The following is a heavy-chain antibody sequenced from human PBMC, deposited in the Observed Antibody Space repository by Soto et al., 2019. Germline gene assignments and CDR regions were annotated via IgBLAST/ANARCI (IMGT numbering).Heavy chain of an antibody. CDR2: IWYDGSNK. Sequence: QVQLVESGGGMVQPGRSLRLSCAASGFTFSSYGMHWVRQAPGKGLEWVAVIWYDGSNKYYADSVKGRFTISRDNSKNTLYLQMNSLRAEDTAVYYCARVTYYYDSSGQAAFDIWGQGTMVTVSS. CDR3: ARVTYYYDSSGQAAFDI. V-gene: IGHV3-33*01. D-gene: IGHD3-22*01. J-gene: IGHJ3*02. CDR1: GFTFSSYG.